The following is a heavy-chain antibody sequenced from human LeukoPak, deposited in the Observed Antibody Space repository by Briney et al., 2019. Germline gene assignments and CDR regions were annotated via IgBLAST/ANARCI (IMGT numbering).Heavy chain of an antibody. Sequence: GGSLRLSCAASGFTFSSYWMHWVRQAPGKGLVWVSRINSDGSSTSYADSVKGRFTISRDNAKNTLYLQMNSLRAEDTAVYYCARDPSSRGWHELFFDYWGQGTLVTVSS. D-gene: IGHD6-13*01. V-gene: IGHV3-74*01. CDR3: ARDPSSRGWHELFFDY. J-gene: IGHJ4*02. CDR1: GFTFSSYW. CDR2: INSDGSST.